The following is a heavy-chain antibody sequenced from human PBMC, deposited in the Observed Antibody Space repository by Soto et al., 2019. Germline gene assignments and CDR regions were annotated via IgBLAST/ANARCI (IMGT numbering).Heavy chain of an antibody. CDR2: MLYSGLT. V-gene: IGHV4-39*01. D-gene: IGHD6-19*01. CDR1: GYSVSSSDYY. Sequence: LSLTCSVSGYSVSSSDYYWAWIRQPPGKGLEWIGSMLYSGLTYYNPSLKSRVTLSVDTSKNQFSVRLNSVTASDTAVYFCAPLSVSLSGPYGSHVWGQGTTVTVSS. J-gene: IGHJ6*02. CDR3: APLSVSLSGPYGSHV.